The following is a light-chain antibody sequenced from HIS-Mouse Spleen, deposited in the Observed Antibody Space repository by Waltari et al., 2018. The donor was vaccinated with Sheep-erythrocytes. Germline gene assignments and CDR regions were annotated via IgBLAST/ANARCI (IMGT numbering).Light chain of an antibody. CDR1: SSDVGSYNL. CDR2: GGS. J-gene: IGLJ3*02. V-gene: IGLV2-23*01. CDR3: CSYAGSSTPWV. Sequence: QSALTQPRSVSGSPGQSVTISCTGTSSDVGSYNLVSWYQQHPGKAPKPLIYGGSKRHSGVSNRFSGSKSGNTASLTISGLQAEDEADYYCCSYAGSSTPWVFGGGTKLTVL.